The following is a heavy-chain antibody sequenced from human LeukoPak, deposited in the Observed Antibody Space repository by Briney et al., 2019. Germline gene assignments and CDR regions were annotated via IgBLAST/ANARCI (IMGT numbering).Heavy chain of an antibody. CDR2: ITAYNGNS. J-gene: IGHJ4*02. CDR1: GYTFTSYG. CDR3: AREMGVTTSHFDY. V-gene: IGHV1-18*01. D-gene: IGHD4-11*01. Sequence: GASVKVSCKASGYTFTSYGLSWVRQAPGQGLEWMGWITAYNGNSNYAQKFQGRVTMTTDTSTVYMELRNLRSDDTAVYYCAREMGVTTSHFDYWGQGTLVTVSS.